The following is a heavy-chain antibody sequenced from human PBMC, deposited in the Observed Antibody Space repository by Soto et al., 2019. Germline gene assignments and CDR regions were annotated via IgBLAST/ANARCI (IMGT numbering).Heavy chain of an antibody. D-gene: IGHD1-7*01. V-gene: IGHV4-38-2*01. CDR2: IYHSGST. CDR1: GYSISSGYY. Sequence: PSETLSLTCAVSGYSISSGYYWGWIRQPPGKGLEWIGSIYHSGSTYYNPSLKSRVTISVDTSKNQFSLKLSSVTAADTAVYYCARGGGGWNSPNWFDSWGQRTRVTVSS. J-gene: IGHJ5*01. CDR3: ARGGGGWNSPNWFDS.